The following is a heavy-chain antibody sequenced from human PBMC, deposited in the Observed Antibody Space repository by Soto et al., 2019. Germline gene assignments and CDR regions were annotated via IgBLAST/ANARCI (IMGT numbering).Heavy chain of an antibody. CDR2: SRDKAHSYTT. D-gene: IGHD5-18*01. Sequence: EVQLVESGGGLVQPGGSLRLSCEVSAFTFSDHFIDWVRQAPGKGLEWVGRSRDKAHSYTTEYAASVKGRFTISRDDSRNSLYLQMNSLKTEDSAVYYCATSVNSAMAFDYWGQGTLVTVSS. J-gene: IGHJ4*02. CDR3: ATSVNSAMAFDY. CDR1: AFTFSDHF. V-gene: IGHV3-72*01.